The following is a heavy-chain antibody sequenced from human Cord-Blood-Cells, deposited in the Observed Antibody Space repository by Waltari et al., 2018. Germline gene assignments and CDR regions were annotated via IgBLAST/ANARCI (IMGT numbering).Heavy chain of an antibody. CDR2: IYYSGST. CDR1: GGSISSGGYY. V-gene: IGHV4-31*03. CDR3: ARRGYDDAFDI. D-gene: IGHD5-12*01. J-gene: IGHJ3*02. Sequence: QVQLQESGPGLVKPSQTLSLTCTVSGGSISSGGYYWSWIRQHPGKGLEWIWYIYYSGSTYYSPSLKLRVTISVDTSKNHFSLKLSSVIAADTAVYYCARRGYDDAFDIWGQGTMVTVSS.